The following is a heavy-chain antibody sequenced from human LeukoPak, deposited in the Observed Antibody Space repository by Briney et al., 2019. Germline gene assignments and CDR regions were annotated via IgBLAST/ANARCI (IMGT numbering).Heavy chain of an antibody. CDR3: AKRGGDYYFDS. Sequence: GGSLRLSCAASESTFNTYAMNWVRQAPGQGLEWVSSISGTASGTFYAESVKGRFTISRDNSQNTVFLQMSSLRAEDTAVYYCAKRGGDYYFDSWGQGALVTVSS. CDR2: ISGTASGT. V-gene: IGHV3-23*01. D-gene: IGHD3-16*01. CDR1: ESTFNTYA. J-gene: IGHJ4*02.